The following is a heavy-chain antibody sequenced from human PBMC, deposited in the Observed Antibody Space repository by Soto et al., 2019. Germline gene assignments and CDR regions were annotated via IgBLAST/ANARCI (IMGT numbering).Heavy chain of an antibody. CDR3: AREKAHYSGYGPTHLTFDY. Sequence: GGSLRLSCAASGFTFSSYSMNWVRQAPGKGLEWVSSISSSSSYIYYADSVKGRFTISRDNAKNSLYLQMNSLRAEDTAVYYCAREKAHYSGYGPTHLTFDYWGQGTLVTVSS. CDR2: ISSSSSYI. CDR1: GFTFSSYS. J-gene: IGHJ4*02. V-gene: IGHV3-21*01. D-gene: IGHD5-12*01.